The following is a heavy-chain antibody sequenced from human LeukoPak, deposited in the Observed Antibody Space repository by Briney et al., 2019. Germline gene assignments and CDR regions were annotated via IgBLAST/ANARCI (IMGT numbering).Heavy chain of an antibody. J-gene: IGHJ3*02. CDR3: ARDIPKLDAFDI. Sequence: AGGSLRLSCAASGFTFSSYSMNWVRQAPGKGLEWVSYISSSSSTIYYADSVKGRFTVSRDNAKNSLYLQMNSLRAEDTAVYYCARDIPKLDAFDIWGQGTMVTVSS. D-gene: IGHD2-21*01. V-gene: IGHV3-48*01. CDR2: ISSSSSTI. CDR1: GFTFSSYS.